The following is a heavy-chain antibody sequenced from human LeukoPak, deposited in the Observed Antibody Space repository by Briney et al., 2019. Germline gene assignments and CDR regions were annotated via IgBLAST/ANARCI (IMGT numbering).Heavy chain of an antibody. CDR3: ARDHGDGYNFDC. Sequence: PSGTLSLTCTVSDGSISGYYWSWIRQSPGKGLEWIGYIYYSGSTNYNPSLKSRVTISLDTSKNQFSLKLSSVTAADTAVYYCARDHGDGYNFDCWGQGTLVTVSS. D-gene: IGHD5-24*01. CDR1: DGSISGYY. CDR2: IYYSGST. J-gene: IGHJ4*02. V-gene: IGHV4-59*01.